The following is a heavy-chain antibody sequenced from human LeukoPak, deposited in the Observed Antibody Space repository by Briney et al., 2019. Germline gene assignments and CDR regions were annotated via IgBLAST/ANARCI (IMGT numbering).Heavy chain of an antibody. D-gene: IGHD1-26*01. Sequence: GASVKVSCKASGYTFTGHYMHWVRQAPGQGLESMGWINPNNGGTNYAQKFQGRVTMTRDTSISTAYMELSRLRSDDTAVYYCARGYALYSGRYIDFDYWGPGTLVTVSS. J-gene: IGHJ4*02. CDR3: ARGYALYSGRYIDFDY. CDR2: INPNNGGT. V-gene: IGHV1-2*02. CDR1: GYTFTGHY.